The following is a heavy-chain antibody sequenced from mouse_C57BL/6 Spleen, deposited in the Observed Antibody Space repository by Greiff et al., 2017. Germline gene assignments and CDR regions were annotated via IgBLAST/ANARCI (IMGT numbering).Heavy chain of an antibody. Sequence: EVQLKESGPGLVKPSQSLSLTCSVTGYSITSGYYWNWIRQFPGNKLEWMGYISYDGSNNYNPSLRNRISITRDTSKNQCFLKLNSVTTEDTATYYCASSTVTRYFDVWGTGTTVTVSS. V-gene: IGHV3-6*01. CDR1: GYSITSGYY. D-gene: IGHD4-1*02. J-gene: IGHJ1*03. CDR2: ISYDGSN. CDR3: ASSTVTRYFDV.